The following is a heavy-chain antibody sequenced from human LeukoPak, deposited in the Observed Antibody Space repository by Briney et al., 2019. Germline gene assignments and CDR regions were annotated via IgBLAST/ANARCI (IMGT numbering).Heavy chain of an antibody. CDR3: ARDREGYDDRGYYQLRYFDY. CDR1: GYTLTGYY. Sequence: ASVKLSCTASGYTLTGYYMHWVRQSPGQGLEWMGWVNPNSGGTDYAQKFQGRVTMTRDTSISTAYMELSRLSSDDTAVYYCARDREGYDDRGYYQLRYFDYWGQG. CDR2: VNPNSGGT. J-gene: IGHJ4*02. D-gene: IGHD3-22*01. V-gene: IGHV1-2*02.